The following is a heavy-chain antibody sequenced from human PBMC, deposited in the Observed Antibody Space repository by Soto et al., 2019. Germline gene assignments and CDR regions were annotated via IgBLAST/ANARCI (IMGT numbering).Heavy chain of an antibody. Sequence: QVQLVQSGPEVKKPGSSVKVSCKASGDTFNSYVITWVRQAPGQGLEWLGGIITAFGTTSYAQNFQDRLTITADEAATTDHMDLSSLTSDDTAMYYCTRSYGYTFGGSLDNWGQGTLVTGSS. CDR2: IITAFGTT. V-gene: IGHV1-69*01. J-gene: IGHJ4*02. D-gene: IGHD5-18*01. CDR3: TRSYGYTFGGSLDN. CDR1: GDTFNSYV.